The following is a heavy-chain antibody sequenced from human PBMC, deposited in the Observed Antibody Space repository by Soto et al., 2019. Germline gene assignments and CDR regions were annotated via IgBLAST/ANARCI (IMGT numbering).Heavy chain of an antibody. V-gene: IGHV4-31*03. CDR3: ARCSLVVIPVPGFDP. CDR1: GGSISSGGYY. CDR2: IYYNGNT. D-gene: IGHD2-15*01. Sequence: SETLSLTCTVSGGSISSGGYYWSWIRQHPGRGLEWIGYIYYNGNTYYNPSLKSRVTVSVDTSKNQFSLNVRSVTAADTAVYYCARCSLVVIPVPGFDPWGQGTLVSVSS. J-gene: IGHJ5*02.